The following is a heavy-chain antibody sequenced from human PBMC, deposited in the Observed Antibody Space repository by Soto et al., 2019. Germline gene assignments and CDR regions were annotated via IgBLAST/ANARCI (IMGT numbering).Heavy chain of an antibody. CDR3: ARDNKYSSSYYYYYYGMDV. D-gene: IGHD6-6*01. J-gene: IGHJ6*02. CDR2: IWYDGSNK. CDR1: GFTFSSYG. V-gene: IGHV3-33*01. Sequence: PGGSLRLSCAASGFTFSSYGMHWVRQAPGKGLEWVAVIWYDGSNKYYADSVKGRFTISRDNSKNTLYLQMNSLRAEDAAVYYCARDNKYSSSYYYYYYGMDVWGQGTTVTVSS.